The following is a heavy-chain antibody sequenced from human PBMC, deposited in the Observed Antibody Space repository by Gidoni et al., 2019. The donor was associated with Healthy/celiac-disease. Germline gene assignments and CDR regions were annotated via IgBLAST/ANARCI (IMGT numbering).Heavy chain of an antibody. CDR1: GFTFSSYA. CDR2: IMGSGGST. D-gene: IGHD3-22*01. J-gene: IGHJ4*02. V-gene: IGHV3-23*01. CDR3: AKGGITMIVAIDY. Sequence: EVQLLESGGGLVQPGGSLRLSCADSGFTFSSYAMSWVRQAPGKGREWVAAIMGSGGSTYYADSVKGRFTISRDNTKNTLYLQMNSLRAEDTAVYYCAKGGITMIVAIDYWGQGTLVTVSS.